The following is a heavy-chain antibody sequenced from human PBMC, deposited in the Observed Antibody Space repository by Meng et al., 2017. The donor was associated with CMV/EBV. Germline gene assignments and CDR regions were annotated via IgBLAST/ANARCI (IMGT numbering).Heavy chain of an antibody. CDR2: INSDASST. J-gene: IGHJ4*02. CDR1: GYTFSNYW. V-gene: IGHV3-74*01. D-gene: IGHD6-19*01. Sequence: SCKSSGYTFSNYWMHWVRQAPGKGLVWVSHINSDASSTDYADSVKGRFTISRDNAKNTLYLQMNSLRAEDTAVYYCARGEIAVAAAIDYWGQGTLVTVSS. CDR3: ARGEIAVAAAIDY.